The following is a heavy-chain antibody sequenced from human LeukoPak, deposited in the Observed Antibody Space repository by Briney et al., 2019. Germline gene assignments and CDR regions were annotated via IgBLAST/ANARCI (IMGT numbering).Heavy chain of an antibody. CDR2: INHSGST. J-gene: IGHJ3*02. CDR3: ARGPGRRITIFGVVIKGCAFDI. Sequence: SETLSLTCAVYGGSSSGYYWSWIRQPPGKGLEWIGEINHSGSTNYNPSLKSRVTISVDTSKNQFSLKLSSVTAADTAVYYCARGPGRRITIFGVVIKGCAFDIWGQGTMVTVSS. V-gene: IGHV4-34*01. CDR1: GGSSSGYY. D-gene: IGHD3-3*01.